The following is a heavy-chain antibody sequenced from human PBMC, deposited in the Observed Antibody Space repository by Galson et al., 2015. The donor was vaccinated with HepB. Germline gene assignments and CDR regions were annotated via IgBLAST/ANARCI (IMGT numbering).Heavy chain of an antibody. Sequence: KFQGRVTITRDTSASTAYMELSSLRSEDTAVYYCAAPDPRYCSGGSCCLDYWGQGTLVTVSS. CDR3: AAPDPRYCSGGSCCLDY. V-gene: IGHV1-3*01. D-gene: IGHD2-15*01. J-gene: IGHJ4*02.